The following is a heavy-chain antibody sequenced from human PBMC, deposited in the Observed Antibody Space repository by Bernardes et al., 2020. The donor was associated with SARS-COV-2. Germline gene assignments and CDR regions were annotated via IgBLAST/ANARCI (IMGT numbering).Heavy chain of an antibody. CDR1: GGSISSSSYY. CDR2: INSDGSST. J-gene: IGHJ4*02. D-gene: IGHD1-1*01. V-gene: IGHV3-74*01. Sequence: LSLTCTVSGGSISSSSYYWGWIRQPTGKGLQWVSRINSDGSSTSYADSVKGRFTISRDNAKNTLYLQMNSLRAEDTAMYYCARRADEPATGFFYWGQGTLATVSS. CDR3: ARRADEPATGFFY.